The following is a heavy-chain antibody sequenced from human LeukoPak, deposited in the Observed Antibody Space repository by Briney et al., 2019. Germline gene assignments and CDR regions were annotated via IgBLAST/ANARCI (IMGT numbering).Heavy chain of an antibody. CDR2: IYYSGST. D-gene: IGHD3-3*01. CDR3: ARVVYDFWSGGFDP. Sequence: SQTLSLTCTVSGGSISSGSYYWSWIRQPPGKGLEWIGYIYYSGSTNYNPSLKSRVTISVDTSKNQFSLKLSSVTAADTAVYYCARVVYDFWSGGFDPWGQGTLVTVSS. CDR1: GGSISSGSYY. V-gene: IGHV4-61*01. J-gene: IGHJ5*02.